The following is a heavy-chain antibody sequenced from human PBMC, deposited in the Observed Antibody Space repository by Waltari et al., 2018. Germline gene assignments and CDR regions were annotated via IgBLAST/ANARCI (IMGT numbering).Heavy chain of an antibody. CDR3: AKARGYNWNLLGGGAFDI. CDR2: ISGSGGST. Sequence: GKGLEWVSAISGSGGSTYYADPVKGRFTISRDNSKNTLYLQMNSLRAEDTAVYYCAKARGYNWNLLGGGAFDIWGQGTMVTVSS. D-gene: IGHD1-7*01. V-gene: IGHV3-23*01. J-gene: IGHJ3*02.